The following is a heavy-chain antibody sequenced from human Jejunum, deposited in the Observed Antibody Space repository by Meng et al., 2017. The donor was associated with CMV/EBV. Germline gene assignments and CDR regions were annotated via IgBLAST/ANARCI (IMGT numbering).Heavy chain of an antibody. V-gene: IGHV1-2*02. CDR3: TTDCGGGMCYGRAFDY. J-gene: IGHJ4*02. CDR2: INPKSGDT. CDR1: GYTFSDYY. Sequence: QVQRVGPGVGVPEAGASVKISCKASGYTFSDYYLHWVRQAPGQGLEWMGWINPKSGDTNYAQKCQGRVTMTRDTSITTAYMELSRLTSDDTAVYYCTTDCGGGMCYGRAFDYWGQGTLVTVSS. D-gene: IGHD2-15*01.